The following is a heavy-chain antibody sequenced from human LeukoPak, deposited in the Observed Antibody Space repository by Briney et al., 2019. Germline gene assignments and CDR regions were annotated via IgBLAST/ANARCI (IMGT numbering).Heavy chain of an antibody. Sequence: GESLKISCKGSGYSFTSYWIGWVRQVPGKGLEWMGIIYPGDADTRYSPSFQGQVTISADKSISTAYLQWSSLKASDTAMYYCATTLGGGSSSSRLRGFFDYWGQGTLVTVSS. J-gene: IGHJ4*02. V-gene: IGHV5-51*01. CDR3: ATTLGGGSSSSRLRGFFDY. CDR1: GYSFTSYW. CDR2: IYPGDADT. D-gene: IGHD6-6*01.